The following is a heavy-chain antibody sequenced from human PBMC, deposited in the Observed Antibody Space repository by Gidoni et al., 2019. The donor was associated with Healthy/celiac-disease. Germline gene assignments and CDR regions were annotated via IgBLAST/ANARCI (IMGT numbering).Heavy chain of an antibody. D-gene: IGHD3-10*01. V-gene: IGHV4-30-4*01. Sequence: QVQLQESGPGLVKPSQTLSLTCTVSGGSISSGEYYWSWIRQPPGKGLEWIGYIYYSGSTYYNPSLKSRVTISVDTSKNQFSLKLSSVTAADTAAYYCAREYYGSGSYYVSAQGWFDPWGQGTLVTVSS. CDR1: GGSISSGEYY. CDR2: IYYSGST. CDR3: AREYYGSGSYYVSAQGWFDP. J-gene: IGHJ5*02.